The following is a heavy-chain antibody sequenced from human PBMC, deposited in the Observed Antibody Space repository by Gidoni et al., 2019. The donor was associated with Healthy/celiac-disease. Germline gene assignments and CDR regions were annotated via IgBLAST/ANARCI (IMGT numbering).Heavy chain of an antibody. CDR2: ISWNSGSI. Sequence: EVQLVESGGGVVQPGRSLRLSCAASGFTFDDYAMHWVRQAPGKGLEWVSGISWNSGSIGYADSVKCRFTISRDNAKNSLYLQMNSLRAEDTALYYCAKEWYGMDVWGQGTTVTVSS. V-gene: IGHV3-9*01. J-gene: IGHJ6*02. CDR3: AKEWYGMDV. CDR1: GFTFDDYA.